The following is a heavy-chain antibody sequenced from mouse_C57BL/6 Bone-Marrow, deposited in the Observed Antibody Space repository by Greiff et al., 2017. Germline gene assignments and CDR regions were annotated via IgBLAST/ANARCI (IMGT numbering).Heavy chain of an antibody. Sequence: VQVVESGAELARPGASVKLSCKASGYTFTSYGISWVKQRTGQGLEWIGEIYPRSGNTYYNEKFKGKATLTADKSSSTAYMELRSLTSEDSAVYFCARRDYGSSLFDYWGQGTTLTVSS. J-gene: IGHJ2*01. V-gene: IGHV1-81*01. CDR3: ARRDYGSSLFDY. D-gene: IGHD1-1*01. CDR2: IYPRSGNT. CDR1: GYTFTSYG.